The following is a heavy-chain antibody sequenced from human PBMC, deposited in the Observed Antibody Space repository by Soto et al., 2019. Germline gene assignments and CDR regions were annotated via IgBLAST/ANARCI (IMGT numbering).Heavy chain of an antibody. J-gene: IGHJ4*02. D-gene: IGHD3-16*01. CDR2: IYYSGST. CDR3: ARDRWGSYER. CDR1: GGSISSYY. Sequence: QVQLQESGPGLVKPSETMSLTCTVSGGSISSYYWSWIRQPPGKGLEWIGYIYYSGSTNYNPPLKSRVTISVDTSKNQFSLKLSSVTAADTAVYYCARDRWGSYERWGQGTLVTVSS. V-gene: IGHV4-59*01.